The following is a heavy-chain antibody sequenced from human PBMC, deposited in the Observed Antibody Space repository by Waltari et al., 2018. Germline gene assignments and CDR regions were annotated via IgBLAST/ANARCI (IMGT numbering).Heavy chain of an antibody. D-gene: IGHD3-3*01. CDR3: ARGFLGRNMDV. J-gene: IGHJ6*03. CDR1: GGSLSSCY. CDR2: IYYSGST. V-gene: IGHV4-59*01. Sequence: QVQLQESGPGLVKPSETLSLTCTVSGGSLSSCYWSWIRQPPGKGLEWIGYIYYSGSTNYNPSLKSRVTISVDTSKNQFSLKLSSVTAADTAVYYCARGFLGRNMDVWGKGTTVTVSS.